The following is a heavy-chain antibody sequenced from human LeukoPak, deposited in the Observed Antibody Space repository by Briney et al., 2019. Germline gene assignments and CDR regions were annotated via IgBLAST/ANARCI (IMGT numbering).Heavy chain of an antibody. CDR3: AEMDDSEDY. V-gene: IGHV3-30*04. CDR1: GFTFSSYA. CDR2: ISYDGSNK. D-gene: IGHD5-24*01. J-gene: IGHJ4*02. Sequence: GGSLRLSCAASGFTFSSYAMHWVRQAPGKGLEWVAVISYDGSNKYYADSVKGRFTISRDNSKNTLYLQMNSLRAEDTAVYYCAEMDDSEDYWGQGTLVTVSS.